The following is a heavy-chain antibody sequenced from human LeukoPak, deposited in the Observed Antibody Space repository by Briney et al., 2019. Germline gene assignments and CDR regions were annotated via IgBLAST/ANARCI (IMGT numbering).Heavy chain of an antibody. CDR1: GGSFSTYY. CDR2: VNHSGST. V-gene: IGHV4-34*01. Sequence: SETLSLTCAVYGGSFSTYYWSWIRQPPGKGLEWIGEVNHSGSTDYNPSLKSRLTISVDTSKNQFSLKLSSVTAADTAVYYCAHGMDVWGQGTTVPVSS. J-gene: IGHJ6*02. CDR3: AHGMDV.